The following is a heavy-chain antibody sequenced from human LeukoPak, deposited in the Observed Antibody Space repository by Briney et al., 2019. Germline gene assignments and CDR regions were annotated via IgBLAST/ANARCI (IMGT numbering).Heavy chain of an antibody. CDR1: GGTFRTFA. CDR2: IIPIFGIP. CDR3: GLSGNYYYYYMDV. Sequence: GASVKDSCKASGGTFRTFAISWVRQAPGQGLEWMGGIIPIFGIPDSAQKFQGRLTITADESTTTAYMELSSLRSDDTAIYYCGLSGNYYYYYMDVWGKGTTVTISS. J-gene: IGHJ6*03. D-gene: IGHD6-25*01. V-gene: IGHV1-69*13.